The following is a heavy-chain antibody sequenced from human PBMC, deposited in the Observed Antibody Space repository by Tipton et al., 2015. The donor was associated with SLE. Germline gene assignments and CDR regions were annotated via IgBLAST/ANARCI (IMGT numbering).Heavy chain of an antibody. CDR2: IWYDGSNK. D-gene: IGHD4-11*01. V-gene: IGHV3-33*06. Sequence: SLRLSCAASGFTFSSYGMHWVRQAPGKGLEWVAVIWYDGSNKYYADSVKGRFTISRDNSKNTLYLQMNSLRAEDTAVYYCAKGLQSYNFDYWGQGTLVTVSS. CDR1: GFTFSSYG. CDR3: AKGLQSYNFDY. J-gene: IGHJ4*02.